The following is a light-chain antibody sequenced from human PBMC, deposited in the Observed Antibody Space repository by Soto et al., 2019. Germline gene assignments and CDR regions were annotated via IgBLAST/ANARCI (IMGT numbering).Light chain of an antibody. CDR3: AAWDDSLEGMV. Sequence: QSVLTQPPSVSATPGQRVVISCSGSSSNIGSNTVNWYQQFPGTAHQLLFFRNTQRPSGVPDRFSASKSGTSASLAISGLQSRDEADYYCAAWDDSLEGMVFGGGTKLTVL. CDR1: SSNIGSNT. V-gene: IGLV1-44*01. J-gene: IGLJ2*01. CDR2: RNT.